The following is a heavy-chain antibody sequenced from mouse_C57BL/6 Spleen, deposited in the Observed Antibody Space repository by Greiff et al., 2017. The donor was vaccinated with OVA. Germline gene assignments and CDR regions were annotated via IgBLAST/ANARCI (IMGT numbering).Heavy chain of an antibody. CDR2: LDPETGGT. V-gene: IGHV1-15*01. Sequence: QVQLQQSGAELVRPGASVTLSCKASGYTFTDYEMHWVKQTPVHGLEWIGALDPETGGTAYNQKFKGKAILTADKSSSTAYLGLRSLTSEDSAVYYCTTPYYGSSHGYWGQGTTLTVSS. J-gene: IGHJ2*01. CDR3: TTPYYGSSHGY. CDR1: GYTFTDYE. D-gene: IGHD1-1*01.